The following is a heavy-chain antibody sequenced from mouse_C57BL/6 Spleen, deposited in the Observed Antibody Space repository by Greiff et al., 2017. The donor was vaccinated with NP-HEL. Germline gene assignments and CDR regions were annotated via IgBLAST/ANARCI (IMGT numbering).Heavy chain of an antibody. CDR3: ARRGSTVVATGYFDY. CDR2: ISSGSSTI. Sequence: VQLKQSGGGLVKPGGSLKLSCAASGFTFSDYGMHWVRQAPEKGLEWVAYISSGSSTIYYADTVKGRFTISRDNAKNTLFLQMTSVWSEDTAMYYCARRGSTVVATGYFDYWGQGTTLTVSS. J-gene: IGHJ2*01. V-gene: IGHV5-17*01. CDR1: GFTFSDYG. D-gene: IGHD1-1*01.